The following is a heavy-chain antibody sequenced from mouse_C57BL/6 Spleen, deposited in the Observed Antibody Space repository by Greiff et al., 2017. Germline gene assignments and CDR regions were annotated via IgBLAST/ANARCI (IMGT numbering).Heavy chain of an antibody. Sequence: EVQGVESGPELVKPGASVKMSCKASGYTFTDYNMHWVKQSHGKSLEWIGYINPNNGGTSYNQKFKGKATLTVNKSSSTAYMELRSLTSEDSAVYYCANYYGSSWFAYWGQGTLVTVSA. D-gene: IGHD1-1*01. V-gene: IGHV1-22*01. CDR3: ANYYGSSWFAY. CDR1: GYTFTDYN. J-gene: IGHJ3*01. CDR2: INPNNGGT.